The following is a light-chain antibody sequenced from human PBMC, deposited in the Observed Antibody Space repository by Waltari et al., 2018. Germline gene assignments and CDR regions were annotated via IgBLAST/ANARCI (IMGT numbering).Light chain of an antibody. V-gene: IGKV3-20*01. J-gene: IGKJ1*01. CDR2: GAS. CDR3: QQYGSSPRT. Sequence: EIVLTQSPGTLSLFPGERATLSCRASQSVSSSYLAWYQPKPGQAPRLLIYGASSRDTGIPDRFSGSGSGTDFTLTISRLEPEDFAVYYCQQYGSSPRTFGQGTKVEIK. CDR1: QSVSSSY.